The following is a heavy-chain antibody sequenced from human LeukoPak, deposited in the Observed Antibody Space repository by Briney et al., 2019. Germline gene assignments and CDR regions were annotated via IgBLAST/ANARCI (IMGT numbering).Heavy chain of an antibody. CDR3: ARGTDAGEVDY. CDR1: GFTFSIFG. CDR2: ISFDGSNR. D-gene: IGHD3-10*01. J-gene: IGHJ4*02. V-gene: IGHV3-33*01. Sequence: PGRSLRLSCAASGFTFSIFGMHWVRQAPGKGLEWVATISFDGSNRYYVDSVKGRFTISRDNSKDTLYLHMNGLRAEDTAVYYCARGTDAGEVDYWGQGALVTVSS.